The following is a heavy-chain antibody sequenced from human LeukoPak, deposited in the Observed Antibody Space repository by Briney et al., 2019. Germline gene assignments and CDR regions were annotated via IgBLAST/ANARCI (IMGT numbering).Heavy chain of an antibody. V-gene: IGHV4-59*01. CDR1: GGSISSYY. CDR3: ARVSHSPLWFGAPDAFDI. J-gene: IGHJ3*02. D-gene: IGHD3-10*01. CDR2: IYYSGST. Sequence: PSETLSLTCTVSGGSISSYYWSWLRQPPGKGLEWIGYIYYSGSTNYNPSLKSRVTISVDTSKNQFSLKLSSVTAADTAVYYCARVSHSPLWFGAPDAFDIWGQGTMVTVSS.